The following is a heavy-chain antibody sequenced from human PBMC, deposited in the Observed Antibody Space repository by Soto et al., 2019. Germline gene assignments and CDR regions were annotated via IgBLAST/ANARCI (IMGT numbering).Heavy chain of an antibody. CDR3: ERVRIDCTNGVCSRYYYYYGMDV. CDR1: GGTFSSYA. V-gene: IGHV1-69*13. D-gene: IGHD2-8*01. CDR2: IIPIFGTA. J-gene: IGHJ6*02. Sequence: SVRFSCRASGGTFSSYAISWARQAPGQGLEWMGGIIPIFGTANYAQKFQVRVTIAADESTSTAYMELSSLRSEDTAVYYCERVRIDCTNGVCSRYYYYYGMDVWG.